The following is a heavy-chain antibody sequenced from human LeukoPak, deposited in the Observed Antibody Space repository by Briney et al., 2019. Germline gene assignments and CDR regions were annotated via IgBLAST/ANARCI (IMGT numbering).Heavy chain of an antibody. V-gene: IGHV3-48*01. D-gene: IGHD1-26*01. CDR3: ARSWELDI. Sequence: GGSLRLSCAASGFVFSSSGMSWVRQAPGKGLEWVSYISSRSGTIYYADSVKGRFTISRDNAKNSLYLQMNSLRAEDTAVYYCARSWELDIWGQGTMVTVSS. CDR2: ISSRSGTI. CDR1: GFVFSSSG. J-gene: IGHJ3*02.